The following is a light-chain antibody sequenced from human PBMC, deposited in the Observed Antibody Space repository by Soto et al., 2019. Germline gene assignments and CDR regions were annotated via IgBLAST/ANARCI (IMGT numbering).Light chain of an antibody. CDR1: QSVSSN. Sequence: EIVMTQSPATLSVSPGERATLSCRASQSVSSNLAWYQQKPVQAPRLLIYGASTRATDVPDRFSGSGSGADFTLSISRLEPEDFAVYYCQQYGSSPPRTFGQGTKVDIK. CDR3: QQYGSSPPRT. V-gene: IGKV3-20*01. CDR2: GAS. J-gene: IGKJ1*01.